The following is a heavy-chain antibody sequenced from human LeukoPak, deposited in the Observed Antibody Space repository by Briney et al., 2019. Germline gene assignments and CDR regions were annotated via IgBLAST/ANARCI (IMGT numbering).Heavy chain of an antibody. D-gene: IGHD2-2*01. CDR3: ARESIVVVPAAKFKNWFDP. CDR2: IIPIFGTA. CDR1: GGTFSSYA. V-gene: IGHV1-69*13. Sequence: SVKVSCKASGGTFSSYAISWVRQAPGQGLEWMGGIIPIFGTANYAQKFQGRVTITADESTSTAYMELSSLRSEDTAVYYCARESIVVVPAAKFKNWFDPWGQGTLVTVSS. J-gene: IGHJ5*02.